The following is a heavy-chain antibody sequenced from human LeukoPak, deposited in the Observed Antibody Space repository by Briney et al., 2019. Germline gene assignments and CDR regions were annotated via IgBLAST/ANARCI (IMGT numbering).Heavy chain of an antibody. CDR3: ARFVYCSSTSCYYGMGV. D-gene: IGHD2-2*01. CDR2: IYYSGST. CDR1: GGSISSGDYY. V-gene: IGHV4-30-4*01. Sequence: SQTLSLTCTVSGGSISSGDYYWSWIRQPPGKGLEWIGYIYYSGSTYYNPSLKSRVIISVDTSKNQFSLKLSSVTAADTAVYYCARFVYCSSTSCYYGMGVWGQGTTVTVSS. J-gene: IGHJ6*02.